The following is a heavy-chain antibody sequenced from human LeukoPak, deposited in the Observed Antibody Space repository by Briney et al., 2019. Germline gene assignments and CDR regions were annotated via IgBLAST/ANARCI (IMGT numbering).Heavy chain of an antibody. Sequence: SETLSLTCTVSGASMSSYYWTWIRQPPGKGLEWIGYIYSSGSTNSNPSLKSRVTISVDTSKNQFSLNLSSVTAADTAVYYCARGGEAGLADWGQGALVTVSS. V-gene: IGHV4-59*01. D-gene: IGHD4-17*01. CDR2: IYSSGST. CDR1: GASMSSYY. CDR3: ARGGEAGLAD. J-gene: IGHJ4*02.